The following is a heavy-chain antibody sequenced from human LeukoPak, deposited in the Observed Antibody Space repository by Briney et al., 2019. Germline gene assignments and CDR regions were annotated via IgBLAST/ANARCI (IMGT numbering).Heavy chain of an antibody. CDR1: GDSVSSNSAA. CDR3: AREGPAFDI. V-gene: IGHV6-1*01. Sequence: SQTLSLTCVISGDSVSSNSAAWNWIRQSPARGLEWLGKTYYRSKWYNDYAFFVKDRITINPDTSKNQVSLQLNSVTPGDTAVYYCAREGPAFDIWGQGTMVSVSS. CDR2: TYYRSKWYN. J-gene: IGHJ3*02.